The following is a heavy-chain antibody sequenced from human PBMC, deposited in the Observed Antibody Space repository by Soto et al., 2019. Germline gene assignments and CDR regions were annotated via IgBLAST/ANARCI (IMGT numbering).Heavy chain of an antibody. CDR1: GVTVSNTY. CDR3: ARGIMLGELVS. J-gene: IGHJ5*02. Sequence: DVQLEESGGGLIQPGGSLRLSCVASGVTVSNTYISWVRQAPGKGLEWVSVIYRGHTTYYADSVKGRFAISRDDSKNTVFLHMSRLRADDTAVYYCARGIMLGELVSWGQGTLVTVSS. V-gene: IGHV3-53*01. CDR2: IYRGHTT. D-gene: IGHD3-10*02.